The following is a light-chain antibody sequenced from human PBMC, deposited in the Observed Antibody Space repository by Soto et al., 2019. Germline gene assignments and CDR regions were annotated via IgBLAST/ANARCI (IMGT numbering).Light chain of an antibody. J-gene: IGKJ1*01. CDR3: QQSYSTWT. CDR1: QSISSY. V-gene: IGKV1-39*01. CDR2: AAS. Sequence: DIQMTQSPSSLCASVGDRVTITCRASQSISSYLNWYQQKPGKAPKLLIYAASSLQSGVPSRFSGSGSGTDFTLTISSLQPEDFATYYCQQSYSTWTFGQGTKVDNK.